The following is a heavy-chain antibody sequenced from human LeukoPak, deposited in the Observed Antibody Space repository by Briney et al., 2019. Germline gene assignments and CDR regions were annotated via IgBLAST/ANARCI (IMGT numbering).Heavy chain of an antibody. J-gene: IGHJ5*02. V-gene: IGHV1-8*01. Sequence: ASVKVSCRASGFIFTGYDINWVRQAAGQGLEWMGWMNPITGSTGYARQFQGRVTMTRDTSTGTAYMELTSLRSEDTAVYYCVRDGEGVAISVNYWFDPWGQGTLVTDSS. CDR1: GFIFTGYD. CDR3: VRDGEGVAISVNYWFDP. D-gene: IGHD3-10*01. CDR2: MNPITGST.